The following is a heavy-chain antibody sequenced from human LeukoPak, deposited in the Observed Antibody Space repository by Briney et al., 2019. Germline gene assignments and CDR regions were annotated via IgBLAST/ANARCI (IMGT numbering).Heavy chain of an antibody. Sequence: GESLKISCQAYVTSFTSYWVGWVRQMPGKGLEWMGIIYPGDSDTIYNPAFQGHVSISVDSVGTSNTTTHLQWSSLKASDTAVYYCAMQSGTSWDPMDYWGHGTLVTVSS. CDR3: AMQSGTSWDPMDY. V-gene: IGHV5-51*01. CDR1: VTSFTSYW. CDR2: IYPGDSDT. J-gene: IGHJ4*01. D-gene: IGHD5-12*01.